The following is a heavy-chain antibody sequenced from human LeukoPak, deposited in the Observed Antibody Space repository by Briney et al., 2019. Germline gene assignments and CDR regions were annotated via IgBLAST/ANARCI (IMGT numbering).Heavy chain of an antibody. J-gene: IGHJ5*02. CDR3: AGDDYSNWFDP. Sequence: ASVKVSCKASGYTFTAYYIHWVRQAPGQGLEWMGRINSNSGDTNYAQKLQGRVTMTTDTSTSTAYMELRSLRSDDTAVYYCAGDDYSNWFDPWGQGTLVTVSS. CDR1: GYTFTAYY. V-gene: IGHV1-18*01. CDR2: INSNSGDT. D-gene: IGHD4-11*01.